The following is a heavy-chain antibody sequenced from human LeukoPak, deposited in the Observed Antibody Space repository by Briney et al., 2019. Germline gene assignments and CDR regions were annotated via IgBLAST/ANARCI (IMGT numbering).Heavy chain of an antibody. J-gene: IGHJ4*02. V-gene: IGHV3-48*02. CDR2: ISSSSSTI. CDR1: RLAHLSYR. D-gene: IGHD1-1*01. Sequence: GGSLRLTRPSSRLAHLSYRLNELRQAPGKGLEWVSYISSSSSTIYYADSVKGRFTISRDNAKNALYLQMNSLRDEDTAVYYGARFLWATGTTSPVDYWGQGTLVTVSS. CDR3: ARFLWATGTTSPVDY.